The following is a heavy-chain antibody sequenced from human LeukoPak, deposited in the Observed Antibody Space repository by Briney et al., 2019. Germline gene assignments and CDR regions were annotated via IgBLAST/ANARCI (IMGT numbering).Heavy chain of an antibody. D-gene: IGHD3-10*01. CDR2: ISHNGGS. CDR1: ADTLSSGGHY. CDR3: ARGGNRFGGFYFDY. V-gene: IGHV4-31*03. Sequence: SETLSFTCTVSADTLSSGGHYWAWIRQLPGKGLDSIGCISHNGGSRHNPCPMDRGAISVGASRKQFALRLISVTAADTAIYYCARGGNRFGGFYFDYWCQGIQVIVAS. J-gene: IGHJ4*02.